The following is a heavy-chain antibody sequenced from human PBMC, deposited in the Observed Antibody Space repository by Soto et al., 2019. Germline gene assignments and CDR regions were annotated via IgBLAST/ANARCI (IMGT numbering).Heavy chain of an antibody. V-gene: IGHV1-18*01. CDR2: ISGYNGNT. CDR3: ARAAAFDAFYI. CDR1: GYTFSSYG. J-gene: IGHJ3*02. Sequence: GASVKVSCKASGYTFSSYGISWVRQAPGQGLEWMGWISGYNGNTNYAQKLQDRVTMTTDTTTSTAYMELRSLRSDDTAVYYCARAAAFDAFYIWDQGTMVTVSS. D-gene: IGHD6-13*01.